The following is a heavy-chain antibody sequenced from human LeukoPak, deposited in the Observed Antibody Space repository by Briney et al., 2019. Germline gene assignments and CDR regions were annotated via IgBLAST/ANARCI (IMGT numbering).Heavy chain of an antibody. D-gene: IGHD3-22*01. Sequence: PGGSLRLSCAASGFTFSSYSMNWVRQAPGKGLEWVSSISSSSSYIYYADSVKGRFTISRDNAKNSLYLQMNSLRAEDTAVYYCASGDLYYYDSSGIYYFDYWGQGTLVTVSS. CDR2: ISSSSSYI. J-gene: IGHJ4*02. CDR3: ASGDLYYYDSSGIYYFDY. CDR1: GFTFSSYS. V-gene: IGHV3-21*01.